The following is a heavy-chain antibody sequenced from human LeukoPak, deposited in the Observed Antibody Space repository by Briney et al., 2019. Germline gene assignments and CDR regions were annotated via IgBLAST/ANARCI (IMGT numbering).Heavy chain of an antibody. CDR2: IYYSGST. J-gene: IGHJ3*02. D-gene: IGHD3-16*02. V-gene: IGHV4-59*01. Sequence: SETLSLTCTVSGGSISSYYWSWIRQPPGKGLEWIGYIYYSGSTNYNPSLKSRVTISVDTSKNQFSLKLSSVTAADTAVYYCARSVGMITFGGVIGDAFDIWGQGTMVTASS. CDR1: GGSISSYY. CDR3: ARSVGMITFGGVIGDAFDI.